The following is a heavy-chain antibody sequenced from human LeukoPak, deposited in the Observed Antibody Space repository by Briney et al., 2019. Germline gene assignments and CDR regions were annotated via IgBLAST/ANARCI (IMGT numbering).Heavy chain of an antibody. CDR1: GYSFTSYW. Sequence: GESLKISCKGSGYSFTSYWIGWVRQLPGKGLEWMGIIYPGDSDTRYNPSFQGQVTISADKSISTAYLQWSSLKASDTAMYYCARQDYYDSSGYRAFDYWGQGTLVTVSS. V-gene: IGHV5-51*01. J-gene: IGHJ4*02. D-gene: IGHD3-22*01. CDR3: ARQDYYDSSGYRAFDY. CDR2: IYPGDSDT.